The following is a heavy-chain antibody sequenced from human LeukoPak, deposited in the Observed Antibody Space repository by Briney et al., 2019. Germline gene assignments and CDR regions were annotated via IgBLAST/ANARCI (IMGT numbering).Heavy chain of an antibody. V-gene: IGHV3-23*01. CDR1: AFTFRSYA. CDR3: AKDSTGKLDS. J-gene: IGHJ4*02. D-gene: IGHD1-1*01. CDR2: ISGSGGST. Sequence: GGSLRLSCAASAFTFRSYAMSWVRQAGGKGLEWVSAISGSGGSTYYADSVKGRFTISRDNSKNTLYLQMNSLRAEDTAVYYCAKDSTGKLDSWGQGTLVTVSS.